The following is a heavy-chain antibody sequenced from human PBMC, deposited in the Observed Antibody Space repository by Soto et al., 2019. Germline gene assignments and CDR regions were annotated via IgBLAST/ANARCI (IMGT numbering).Heavy chain of an antibody. CDR2: ISAHNGDT. J-gene: IGHJ4*02. D-gene: IGHD3-22*01. V-gene: IGHV1-18*04. CDR3: ARDWSRYFDSSGLMWFY. CDR1: GYTFNYYG. Sequence: QIQLAQSGAEMKRPGASVRVSCEASGYTFNYYGISWVRQAPGQGLEWVGWISAHNGDTKYAQNLQGRLTLTTDTSTSTAYMELTSLTSDDPAVYYCARDWSRYFDSSGLMWFYWGQGTLVTVAS.